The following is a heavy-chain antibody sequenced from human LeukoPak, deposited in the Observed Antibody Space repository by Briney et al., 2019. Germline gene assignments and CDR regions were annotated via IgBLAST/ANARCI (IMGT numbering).Heavy chain of an antibody. D-gene: IGHD4-17*01. Sequence: GGSLRLSCAASGFTFSSYWMHWVRQAPGKGLVRVSRINSDGSSTSYADSVKGRFTISRDNSKNTLYLQMNSLRAEDTAVYYCAKGRRYYGDYLDYWGQGTLVTVSS. CDR3: AKGRRYYGDYLDY. J-gene: IGHJ4*02. V-gene: IGHV3-74*01. CDR1: GFTFSSYW. CDR2: INSDGSST.